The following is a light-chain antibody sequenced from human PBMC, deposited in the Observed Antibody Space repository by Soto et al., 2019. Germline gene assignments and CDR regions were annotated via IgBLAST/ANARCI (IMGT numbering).Light chain of an antibody. Sequence: EIVLTQSPGTPSLYPGERATLSCRASQSVSSTYLAWYQQKPGQAPRLLIYGASNRATGIPDRFSGSGSGTDFTLTISRLEPEDVAVYYCQQYGGSRWTFGQETKVDIK. V-gene: IGKV3-20*01. CDR3: QQYGGSRWT. CDR1: QSVSSTY. CDR2: GAS. J-gene: IGKJ1*01.